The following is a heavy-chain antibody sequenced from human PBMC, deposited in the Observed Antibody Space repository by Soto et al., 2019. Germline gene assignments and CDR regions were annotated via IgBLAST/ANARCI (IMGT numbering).Heavy chain of an antibody. D-gene: IGHD3-3*01. CDR2: SNSDGSST. CDR3: AREPQTARIFGAREFYGMDV. CDR1: GFTFSTYW. V-gene: IGHV3-74*01. J-gene: IGHJ6*02. Sequence: QSGGSLRLSCAASGFTFSTYWMHWVRQAPGKGLMWVAYSNSDGSSTNYADSVKGRFSISRDNAKNTLYLRMNSLRAEDTAVYYCAREPQTARIFGAREFYGMDVWGQGTTVTVSS.